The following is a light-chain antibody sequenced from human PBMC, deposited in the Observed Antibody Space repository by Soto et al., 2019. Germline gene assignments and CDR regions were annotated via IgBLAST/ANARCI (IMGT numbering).Light chain of an antibody. V-gene: IGKV1-9*01. CDR2: GSS. CDR3: KQTRSYPST. J-gene: IGKJ4*01. CDR1: QGIITY. Sequence: IQLTQSPSSLSASVGDSVTITCRASQGIITYLAWYQQKPGKAPNLLIYGSSTLQSGVPLRFSGSGSGTDFTLTINSLQAEDFATSYCKQTRSYPSTFGGGTKVDI.